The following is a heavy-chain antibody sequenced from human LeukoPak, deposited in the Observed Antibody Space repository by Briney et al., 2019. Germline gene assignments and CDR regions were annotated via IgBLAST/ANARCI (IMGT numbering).Heavy chain of an antibody. V-gene: IGHV3-23*01. CDR2: ISGSGGST. CDR1: GFTFSSYA. D-gene: IGHD1-26*01. CDR3: AKDGTIVRARNYFDY. Sequence: GGSLRLSCVASGFTFSSYAMSWVRQAPGKGLEGVSAISGSGGSTYYADSVKGRFTISRDNSKNTLYLQMNSLRAEDTAVYYCAKDGTIVRARNYFDYWGQGTLVTVSS. J-gene: IGHJ4*02.